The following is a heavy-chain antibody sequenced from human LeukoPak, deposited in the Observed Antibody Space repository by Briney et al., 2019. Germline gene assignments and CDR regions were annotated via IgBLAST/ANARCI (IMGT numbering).Heavy chain of an antibody. CDR2: INPNSGGT. J-gene: IGHJ5*02. V-gene: IGHV1-2*02. D-gene: IGHD6-19*01. Sequence: ASVKVSCKASGYTFTGYYMHWVRQAPGQGLEWMGWINPNSGGTNYAQKFQGRVTMTRDTSISTAYMELSRLRSDDTAVYCCAREDSSGWSAGWFDPWGQGTLVTVSS. CDR3: AREDSSGWSAGWFDP. CDR1: GYTFTGYY.